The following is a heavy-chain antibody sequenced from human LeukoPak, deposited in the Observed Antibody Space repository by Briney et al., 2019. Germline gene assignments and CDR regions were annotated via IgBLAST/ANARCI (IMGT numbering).Heavy chain of an antibody. J-gene: IGHJ4*02. CDR3: AKRNTMVRGGPCFDY. CDR2: IFGADKNTT. D-gene: IGHD3-10*01. V-gene: IGHV3-23*01. CDR1: GFPFSSYA. Sequence: TGGSLRLSCAASGFPFSSYAMNWVRQAPGKGLEWVSIIFGADKNTTYYADSVKGRFTVSRDNSKNTLDLQMTDLRPEDTAIYYCAKRNTMVRGGPCFDYSGQGILVAVSS.